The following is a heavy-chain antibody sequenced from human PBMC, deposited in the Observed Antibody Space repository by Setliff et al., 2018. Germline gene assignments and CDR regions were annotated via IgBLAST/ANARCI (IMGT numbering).Heavy chain of an antibody. CDR2: MHYSGSA. CDR1: GASITSYY. J-gene: IGHJ5*02. Sequence: ETLSLTCSVSGASITSYYWSWIRQPPGKGLEWIGYMHYSGSANYNPSLKSRVTISIDTSKNQFSLRLSSVTAADTAVYYCARHGVTAGRTDNYFDPWGQGMLVTISS. CDR3: ARHGVTAGRTDNYFDP. V-gene: IGHV4-59*08. D-gene: IGHD6-13*01.